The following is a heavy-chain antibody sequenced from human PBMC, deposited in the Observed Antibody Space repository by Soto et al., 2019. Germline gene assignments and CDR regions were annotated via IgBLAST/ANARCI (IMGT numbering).Heavy chain of an antibody. Sequence: SETLSLTCTVSGGSISSYYWSWIRQPPGKGLEWIGYIYYSGSTNYNPSLKSRVTISVDTSKNQFSLKLSSVTAADTAVYYCARGLSCISTSCHVGPVDVWGQGTTVTVSS. J-gene: IGHJ6*02. CDR3: ARGLSCISTSCHVGPVDV. V-gene: IGHV4-59*01. CDR2: IYYSGST. D-gene: IGHD2-2*01. CDR1: GGSISSYY.